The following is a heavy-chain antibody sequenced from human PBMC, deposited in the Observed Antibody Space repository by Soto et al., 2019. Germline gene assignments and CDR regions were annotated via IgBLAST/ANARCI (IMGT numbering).Heavy chain of an antibody. CDR1: GFTFSSYS. V-gene: IGHV3-21*01. Sequence: PGGSLRLSCAASGFTFSSYSMNWVRQAPGKGLEWVSSISSSSSYIYYADSVKGRFTISRDNAKNSLYLQMNSLRAEDTAVYYCARERRYSGTTAFDYWGQGTLVTVSS. J-gene: IGHJ4*02. CDR3: ARERRYSGTTAFDY. D-gene: IGHD1-26*01. CDR2: ISSSSSYI.